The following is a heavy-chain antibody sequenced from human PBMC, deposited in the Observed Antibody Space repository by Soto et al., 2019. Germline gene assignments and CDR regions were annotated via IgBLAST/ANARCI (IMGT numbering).Heavy chain of an antibody. Sequence: PGGSLRLSCAASGFTFSSYGMHWVRQAPGKGLEWVAVISYDGSNKYYADSVKGRFTISRDNSKNTLYLQMNSLRAEDTAVYYCAKGYQFLVENYFDYWGQGTLVTVSS. V-gene: IGHV3-30*18. CDR1: GFTFSSYG. CDR3: AKGYQFLVENYFDY. CDR2: ISYDGSNK. D-gene: IGHD2-2*01. J-gene: IGHJ4*02.